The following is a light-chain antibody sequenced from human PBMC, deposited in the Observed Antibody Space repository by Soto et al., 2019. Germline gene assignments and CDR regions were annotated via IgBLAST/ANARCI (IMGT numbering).Light chain of an antibody. V-gene: IGKV1-39*01. CDR3: QQSYSTPWT. CDR2: AAS. CDR1: QSISSY. J-gene: IGKJ1*01. Sequence: DIQMTQSPSSLSASVGDRVTITCRASQSISSYLNWYQQKPGKAPKLLNYAASSLQSGVPSRFSGSGSGTGFTLTISSLQPEDFATYYCQQSYSTPWTFCQGTMVEIK.